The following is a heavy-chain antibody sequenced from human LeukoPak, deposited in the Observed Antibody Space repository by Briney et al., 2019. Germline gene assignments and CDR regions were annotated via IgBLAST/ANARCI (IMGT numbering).Heavy chain of an antibody. CDR2: IIPNLGTT. CDR1: GGTSNSHA. CDR3: ATTNDGGGYQWGDFFDF. V-gene: IGHV1-69*04. D-gene: IGHD3-22*01. J-gene: IGHJ4*02. Sequence: RASVKVSCKASGGTSNSHAISWVRQAPGQGLEWMGRIIPNLGTTNRAQNFQDRVTLTADKSTNTAYMELTSLTSDDTAVYYCATTNDGGGYQWGDFFDFWSQGTLVTVSS.